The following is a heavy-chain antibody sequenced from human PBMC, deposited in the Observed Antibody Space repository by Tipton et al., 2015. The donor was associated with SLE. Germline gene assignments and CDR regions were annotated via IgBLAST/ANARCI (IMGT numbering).Heavy chain of an antibody. CDR3: ASDDPDDDTSDSGGIPGDY. CDR1: GFTFRTYA. CDR2: ISSDGSVT. V-gene: IGHV3-23*01. J-gene: IGHJ4*02. D-gene: IGHD3-22*01. Sequence: GSLRLSCAASGFTFRTYAMDWVRQAPGKGLEWVSSISSDGSVTYYADSVKGRFTISRDNFENTLNLQMNSLRAQDTAVYYCASDDPDDDTSDSGGIPGDYWGQGTLVTVSS.